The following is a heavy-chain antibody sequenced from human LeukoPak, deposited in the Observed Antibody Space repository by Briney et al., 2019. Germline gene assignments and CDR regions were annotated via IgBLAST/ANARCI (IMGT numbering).Heavy chain of an antibody. D-gene: IGHD6-19*01. Sequence: GASVKVSCKASGGTFSSYAISWVRQAPGQGLEWMGRIIPIFGTANYAQKFQGRVTITTDESTSTAYMELSSLRSEDTAVYYCAREGSSGWYDLGAFDIWAKGQWSPSLQ. CDR3: AREGSSGWYDLGAFDI. CDR1: GGTFSSYA. CDR2: IIPIFGTA. J-gene: IGHJ3*02. V-gene: IGHV1-69*05.